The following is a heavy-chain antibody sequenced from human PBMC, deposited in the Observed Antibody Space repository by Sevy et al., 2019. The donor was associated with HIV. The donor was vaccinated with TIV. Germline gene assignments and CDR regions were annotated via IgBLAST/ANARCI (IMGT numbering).Heavy chain of an antibody. Sequence: GGSLRLSCAASGFTFSSYEMNWVRQAPGKGLEWVSYISSSGSTIYYADSVKGRFTISRDNAKNSLYLQMNSLRAEDTAVYYGAGLAAAGTGYWGQGTLVTVSS. CDR2: ISSSGSTI. CDR1: GFTFSSYE. J-gene: IGHJ4*02. D-gene: IGHD6-13*01. V-gene: IGHV3-48*03. CDR3: AGLAAAGTGY.